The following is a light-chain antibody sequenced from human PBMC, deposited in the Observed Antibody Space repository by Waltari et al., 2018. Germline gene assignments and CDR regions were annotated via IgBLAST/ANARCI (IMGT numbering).Light chain of an antibody. V-gene: IGLV1-44*01. J-gene: IGLJ3*02. Sequence: QSVLTQPPSASGTPGQRVTIPCSGSSPTIGGKSVYWYQHLPGAAPKPLIYKNYQRPSGVPDRFSASKSGTSASLAISGLQSEDEADYYCATWDDSLNAWVFGGGTRLTVL. CDR1: SPTIGGKS. CDR3: ATWDDSLNAWV. CDR2: KNY.